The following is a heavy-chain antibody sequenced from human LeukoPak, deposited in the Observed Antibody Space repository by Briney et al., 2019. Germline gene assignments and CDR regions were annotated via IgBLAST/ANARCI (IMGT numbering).Heavy chain of an antibody. V-gene: IGHV3-30*15. Sequence: GGSLRLSCGASGSTFSNYAMHWVRQAPGKGLEWVACVSYHGADTFYADSVKGRFTISRDNHGNTLYLEMSSLRIEDTAVYYCARDFHDSRGHGQRCDHWGQGILVTVSS. CDR2: VSYHGADT. CDR3: ARDFHDSRGHGQRCDH. J-gene: IGHJ4*02. CDR1: GSTFSNYA. D-gene: IGHD3-22*01.